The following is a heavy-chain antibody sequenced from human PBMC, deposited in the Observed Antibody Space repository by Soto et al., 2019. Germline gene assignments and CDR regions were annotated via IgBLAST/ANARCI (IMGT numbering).Heavy chain of an antibody. J-gene: IGHJ6*02. CDR1: GFTFSSYG. CDR3: AKDPRGPSKSVWYGMVV. Sequence: QVQLVESGGGVVQPGRSLRLSCAASGFTFSSYGMHWVRQAPGKGLEWVAVISYDGSNKYYADSVKGRFTISRDNSKNTLYLQMNSLRAEDTAVYYCAKDPRGPSKSVWYGMVVWGQGTTVTVSS. V-gene: IGHV3-30*18. D-gene: IGHD2-15*01. CDR2: ISYDGSNK.